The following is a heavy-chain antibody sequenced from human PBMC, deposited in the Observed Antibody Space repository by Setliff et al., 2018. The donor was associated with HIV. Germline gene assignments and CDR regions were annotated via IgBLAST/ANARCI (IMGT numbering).Heavy chain of an antibody. CDR1: GFTLRSHE. D-gene: IGHD1-1*01. J-gene: IGHJ4*02. CDR2: ISSSGSII. CDR3: ARVHWQQLERDYFDS. Sequence: GGSLSLSCVASGFTLRSHEMNWVRQAPGKGLEWISYISSSGSIIHYADSAKGRFTISRDNAKNSLYLQMSNLRAEDTATYYCARVHWQQLERDYFDSWGQGTVVTVSS. V-gene: IGHV3-48*03.